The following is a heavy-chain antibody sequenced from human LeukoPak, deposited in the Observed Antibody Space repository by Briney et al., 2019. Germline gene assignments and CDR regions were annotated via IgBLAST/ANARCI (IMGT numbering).Heavy chain of an antibody. J-gene: IGHJ6*02. CDR2: VYYTGTT. Sequence: SETLSLTCSVSGVSMDDDYWSWIRQSPGKGLEWIGYVYYTGTTNYNPSLQSRVTISTDSSKSQFSLSLRSVTAADTAVYYCATSGPDGGRWLNYGINLWGPGTAVTVSS. V-gene: IGHV4-59*12. CDR1: GVSMDDDY. D-gene: IGHD3-22*01. CDR3: ATSGPDGGRWLNYGINL.